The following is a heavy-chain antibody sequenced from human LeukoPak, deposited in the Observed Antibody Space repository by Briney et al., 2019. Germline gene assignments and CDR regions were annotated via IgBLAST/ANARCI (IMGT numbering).Heavy chain of an antibody. CDR2: ISWRSGSI. J-gene: IGHJ4*02. Sequence: GGSLRLSCAASGFTFDDYAMHWVRHAPGKGLEWVSGISWRSGSIVYADSVKGRFTISRDNAKKSLYMQMNSLRPEDTALYYCANYEVATVGYCTSTTCQGLDYWGQGTLVTVSS. CDR1: GFTFDDYA. CDR3: ANYEVATVGYCTSTTCQGLDY. V-gene: IGHV3-9*01. D-gene: IGHD2-2*01.